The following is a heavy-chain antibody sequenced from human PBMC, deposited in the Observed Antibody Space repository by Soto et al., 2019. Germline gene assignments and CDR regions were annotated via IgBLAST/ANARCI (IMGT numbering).Heavy chain of an antibody. CDR1: GGSFSGYY. CDR3: ATVALSLYCSSNSCPGASFEV. V-gene: IGHV4-34*01. D-gene: IGHD2-2*01. Sequence: PXATLSLPFAVYGGSFSGYYWSGIRQPPGKGLEWIGEINHSVRTNYNPSLKGRVTISVDTSKFQFSLKLNSVTAADTAIYYCATVALSLYCSSNSCPGASFEVWGQGTMVTVSS. CDR2: INHSVRT. J-gene: IGHJ3*01.